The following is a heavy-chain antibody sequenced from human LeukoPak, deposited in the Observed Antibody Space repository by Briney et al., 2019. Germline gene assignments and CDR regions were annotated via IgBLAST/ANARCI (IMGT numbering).Heavy chain of an antibody. D-gene: IGHD3-22*01. V-gene: IGHV3-74*01. CDR1: GFTFSNYW. Sequence: GGSLRLSCAASGFTFSNYWMHWVRQAPGKGLVWVSRINTVGSSTIYADSVKGRFTISRDNAKNTLYLQMNSLRAEDTAVYYCAKASYGVVVIHCYFDYWGQGTLVTVSS. CDR2: INTVGSST. CDR3: AKASYGVVVIHCYFDY. J-gene: IGHJ4*02.